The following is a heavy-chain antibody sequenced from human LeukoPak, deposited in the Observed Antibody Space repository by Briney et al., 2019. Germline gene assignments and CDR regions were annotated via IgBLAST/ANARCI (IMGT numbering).Heavy chain of an antibody. D-gene: IGHD3-10*01. V-gene: IGHV1-58*01. CDR3: AATPPYGSGSLDY. CDR1: GFTFISSA. CDR2: IVVGSGNT. J-gene: IGHJ4*02. Sequence: GASVKVSCKASGFTFISSAVQWVRQARGQRLEWIGWIVVGSGNTNYAQKFQERVTITRDMSTSTAYMELSNLRSEDTAVYYCAATPPYGSGSLDYWGQGTLVTVSS.